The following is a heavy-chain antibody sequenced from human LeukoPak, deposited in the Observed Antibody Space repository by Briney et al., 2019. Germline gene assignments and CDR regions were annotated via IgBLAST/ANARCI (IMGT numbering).Heavy chain of an antibody. J-gene: IGHJ4*02. V-gene: IGHV4-4*07. CDR1: GGSISSYY. Sequence: PSETLSLTCTVSGGSISSYYWSWVRQPAGKGLEWIGRIYTSGSTNYNPSLKSRVTMSVDTSKNQFSLKLSSVTAADTAVYYCARGWYDSSGYYWYFDYWGQGTLVTVSS. CDR3: ARGWYDSSGYYWYFDY. CDR2: IYTSGST. D-gene: IGHD3-22*01.